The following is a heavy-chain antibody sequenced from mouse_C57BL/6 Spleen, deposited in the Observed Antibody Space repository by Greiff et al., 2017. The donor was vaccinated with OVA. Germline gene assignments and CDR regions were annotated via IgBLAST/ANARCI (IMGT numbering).Heavy chain of an antibody. CDR2: IDPEDGET. J-gene: IGHJ2*01. Sequence: VQLQQSGAELVKPGASVKLSCTASGFNIKDYYMHWVKQRTEQGLEWIGRIDPEDGETKYAPKFQGKATITADTSSNTAYLQLSSLTSEDTAVDDCARSSITTVETLDYWGQGTTLTVSS. D-gene: IGHD1-1*01. V-gene: IGHV14-2*01. CDR3: ARSSITTVETLDY. CDR1: GFNIKDYY.